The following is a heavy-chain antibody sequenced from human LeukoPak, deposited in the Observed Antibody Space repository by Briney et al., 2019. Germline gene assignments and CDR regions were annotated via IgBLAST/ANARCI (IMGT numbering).Heavy chain of an antibody. J-gene: IGHJ4*02. D-gene: IGHD5-24*01. CDR2: ISSSSTTI. V-gene: IGHV3-48*02. Sequence: PGGSLRLSCAASGFTFSSYSVNWVRQAPGRGLEWVSYISSSSTTIYYADSVKGRFTISRDNAKNSLYLQMNSLRDEDTAVYYCARRWGAVGGYFDYGGQGTLVTVSS. CDR1: GFTFSSYS. CDR3: ARRWGAVGGYFDY.